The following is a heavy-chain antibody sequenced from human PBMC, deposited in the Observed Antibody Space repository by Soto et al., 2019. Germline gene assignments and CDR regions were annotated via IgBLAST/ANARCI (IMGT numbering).Heavy chain of an antibody. CDR1: GYSFNNYW. V-gene: IGHV5-51*01. J-gene: IGHJ4*02. CDR2: ISPGDSDS. Sequence: GESLKISCKGSGYSFNNYWIAWVRQMPGKGLGWMGIISPGDSDSVYSPSFQGQVTISVDKSISTAYLQWSGLKASDTAMYYCATQIGLHGVSRYFDSWGQGTLVTVSS. D-gene: IGHD4-17*01. CDR3: ATQIGLHGVSRYFDS.